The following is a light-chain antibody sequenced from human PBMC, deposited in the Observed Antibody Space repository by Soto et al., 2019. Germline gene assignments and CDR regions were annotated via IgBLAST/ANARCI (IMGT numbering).Light chain of an antibody. CDR3: CSYAGSYTYG. J-gene: IGLJ1*01. CDR2: DVS. Sequence: SALTQPRSVSGSPGQSVTISCTGTSSDVGGYNYVSWYQQHPGRAPKVMIYDVSKRPSGVPDRFSGSKSGNTASLTISGLQAEDEADYYCCSYAGSYTYGFGTGTKVTVL. V-gene: IGLV2-11*01. CDR1: SSDVGGYNY.